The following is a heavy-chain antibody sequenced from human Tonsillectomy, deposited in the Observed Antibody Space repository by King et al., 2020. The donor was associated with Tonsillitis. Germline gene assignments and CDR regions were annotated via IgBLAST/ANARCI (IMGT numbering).Heavy chain of an antibody. J-gene: IGHJ4*02. D-gene: IGHD3-3*01. Sequence: VQLVESGGGVVQPGRSLRLSCAASGFTFSSYAMHWVRQAPGKGLEWVAVISYDGSNKYYADSVKGRFTISRDNSKNTLYLQMNSLRAEDTAVYYCARVEGVLEWLLWDYFDYWAREPWSPSPQ. CDR2: ISYDGSNK. CDR1: GFTFSSYA. CDR3: ARVEGVLEWLLWDYFDY. V-gene: IGHV3-30*04.